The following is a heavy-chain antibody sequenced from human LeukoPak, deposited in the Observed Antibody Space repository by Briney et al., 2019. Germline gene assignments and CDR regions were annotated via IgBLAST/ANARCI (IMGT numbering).Heavy chain of an antibody. Sequence: GGSLRLSCAASGFTVRSNYMSWVRQAPGKGLEWVSVIYSGGSTYYADSVKGRFTISRDNSKNTLYLQMNSLRAEDTAVYYCAREKTGYSYGYNWFDPWGQGTLVTVSS. D-gene: IGHD5-18*01. CDR3: AREKTGYSYGYNWFDP. CDR2: IYSGGST. V-gene: IGHV3-66*02. CDR1: GFTVRSNY. J-gene: IGHJ5*02.